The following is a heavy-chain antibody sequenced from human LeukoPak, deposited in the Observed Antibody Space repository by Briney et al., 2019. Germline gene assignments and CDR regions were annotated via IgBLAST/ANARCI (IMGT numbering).Heavy chain of an antibody. CDR3: ANGGELAYFQH. Sequence: PGGSLRLSCAASGFTFSSYAMSWVRQAPGKGLEWVSAISGSGGSTYYADSVKGRFTISRDNSKNTLYLQMNGLRAEDTAVYYCANGGELAYFQHWGQGTLVTVSS. V-gene: IGHV3-23*01. D-gene: IGHD1-26*01. CDR1: GFTFSSYA. CDR2: ISGSGGST. J-gene: IGHJ1*01.